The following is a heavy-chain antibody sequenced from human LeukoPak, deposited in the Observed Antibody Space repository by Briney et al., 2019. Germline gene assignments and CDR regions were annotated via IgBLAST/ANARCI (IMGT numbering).Heavy chain of an antibody. CDR2: IYYSGSS. D-gene: IGHD6-13*01. CDR3: ARGLGSSWYGD. J-gene: IGHJ4*02. Sequence: PSQTLSLTCTVSGGSISSGDYYWTWIRQPPGKGLEWIGYIYYSGSSYYNPSLKSRLIISVDMPKNQFSLKLSSVTAADTAVYYCARGLGSSWYGDWGQGTLVTVSS. V-gene: IGHV4-30-4*01. CDR1: GGSISSGDYY.